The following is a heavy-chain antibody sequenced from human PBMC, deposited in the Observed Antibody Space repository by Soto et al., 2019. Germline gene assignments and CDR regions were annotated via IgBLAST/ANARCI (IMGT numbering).Heavy chain of an antibody. CDR1: GGSISSGGYY. V-gene: IGHV4-31*03. Sequence: QVQLQESGPGLVKPSQTLSLTCTVSGGSISSGGYYWSWIRQHPGKGLEWIGYIYYSGSTYYNPSLKSRVXXXXXXXXXXXXXXXXXXXXXXXXVXXXXXXXXXXGDYFDYWGQGTLVTVSS. CDR3: XXXXXXXXGDYFDY. CDR2: IYYSGST. D-gene: IGHD3-10*01. J-gene: IGHJ4*02.